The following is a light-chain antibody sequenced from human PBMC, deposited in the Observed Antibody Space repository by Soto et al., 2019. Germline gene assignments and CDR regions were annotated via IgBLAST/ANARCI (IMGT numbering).Light chain of an antibody. J-gene: IGKJ1*01. CDR1: HSLLHSNGYNY. CDR2: LGS. Sequence: DIVMTQCPLSLPVAPGEPSSISCRSSHSLLHSNGYNYLDWYLQKPGQSPQLLIYLGSNRASGVPDRFSGSGSGTDFTLKISRVEAEDVGVYYCMQPLQSWTFGQGTKVDIK. V-gene: IGKV2-28*01. CDR3: MQPLQSWT.